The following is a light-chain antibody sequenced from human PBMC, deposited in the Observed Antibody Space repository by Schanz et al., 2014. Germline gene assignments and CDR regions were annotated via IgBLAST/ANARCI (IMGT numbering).Light chain of an antibody. Sequence: QSALTQPASVSGSPGQSITISCTGTSSDVGSYNLVSWYQQHPGKAPKLMIYEVSKRPSGVSTRFSGSKSGNTASLTISGLQAEDEADYYCSSYAGSNNLVFGGGTKLTVL. CDR2: EVS. J-gene: IGLJ2*01. CDR3: SSYAGSNNLV. CDR1: SSDVGSYNL. V-gene: IGLV2-23*02.